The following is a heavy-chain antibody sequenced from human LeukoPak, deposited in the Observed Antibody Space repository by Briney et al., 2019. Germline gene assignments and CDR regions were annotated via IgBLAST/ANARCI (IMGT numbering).Heavy chain of an antibody. Sequence: PSETLSLTCAVYGGSFSGYYWSWIRQPPGKGLEWIGEINHSGSTNYNPSLKSRVTISVDTSKNQFSLKLSSVTAADTAVYYCARSVITIFGVVIRAFDIWGQGTMVTVSS. D-gene: IGHD3-3*01. CDR2: INHSGST. V-gene: IGHV4-34*09. CDR1: GGSFSGYY. CDR3: ARSVITIFGVVIRAFDI. J-gene: IGHJ3*02.